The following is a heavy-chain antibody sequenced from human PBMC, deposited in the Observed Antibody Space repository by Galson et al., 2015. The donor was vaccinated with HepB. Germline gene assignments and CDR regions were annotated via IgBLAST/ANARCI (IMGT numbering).Heavy chain of an antibody. D-gene: IGHD5-12*01. V-gene: IGHV2-5*01. CDR1: GFSLSTSGVG. Sequence: PALVKPTQTLTLTCTFSGFSLSTSGVGVGWIRQPPGKALEWLALIYGNDDKRYSPSLKSRLTITKDTSKNQVVLTMTNMDPVDTATYYCAHRASSGYPNAFDIWGQGTMVTGSS. CDR2: IYGNDDK. CDR3: AHRASSGYPNAFDI. J-gene: IGHJ3*02.